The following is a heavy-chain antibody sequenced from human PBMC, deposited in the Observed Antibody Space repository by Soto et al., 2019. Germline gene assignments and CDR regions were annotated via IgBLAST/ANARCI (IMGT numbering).Heavy chain of an antibody. J-gene: IGHJ6*02. CDR1: GGSISSYY. CDR3: AGKDDFWTKEQDV. CDR2: IYYSGST. V-gene: IGHV4-59*01. Sequence: PSETLSLTCTVSGGSISSYYWSWIRQPPGKGLEWIGHIYYSGSTNYNPSLKSRVTIPVDTSKNQFSLKLSSVTAADTAVYYCAGKDDFWTKEQDVWGQGTTVTVSS. D-gene: IGHD3-3*01.